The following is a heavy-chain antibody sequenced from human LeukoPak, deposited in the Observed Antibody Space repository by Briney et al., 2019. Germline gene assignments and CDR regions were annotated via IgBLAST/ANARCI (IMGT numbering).Heavy chain of an antibody. CDR3: ARERDTAMVDYFDY. J-gene: IGHJ4*02. V-gene: IGHV3-48*02. CDR1: GFTFSSYS. Sequence: PGGSLRLSCAASGFTFSSYSMNWVRQAPGKGLEWVSYISSSSSTIYYADSVKGQFTISRDNAKNSLYLQMNSLRDEDTAVYYCARERDTAMVDYFDYWGQGTLVTVSS. CDR2: ISSSSSTI. D-gene: IGHD5-18*01.